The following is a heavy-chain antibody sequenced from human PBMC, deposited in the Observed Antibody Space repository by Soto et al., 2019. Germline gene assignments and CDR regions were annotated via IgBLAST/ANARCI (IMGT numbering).Heavy chain of an antibody. CDR3: ARDGPYYDILTGYRNWFDP. J-gene: IGHJ5*02. V-gene: IGHV4-30-4*01. CDR2: IYYSGST. CDR1: GGSISIGDYY. Sequence: SETLSLTCTVSGGSISIGDYYWSCIRQPPGKGLEWIGYIYYSGSTYYNPSLKSRVTISVDTSKNQFSLKLSSVTAADTAVYYCARDGPYYDILTGYRNWFDPWGQGTLVTVSS. D-gene: IGHD3-9*01.